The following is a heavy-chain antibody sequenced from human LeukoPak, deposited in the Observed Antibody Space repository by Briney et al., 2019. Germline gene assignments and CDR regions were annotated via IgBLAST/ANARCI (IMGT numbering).Heavy chain of an antibody. CDR2: IYPGDSDT. CDR1: GYRFTNYW. CDR3: ARRTDRSFWYLDY. Sequence: GESLKISCKASGYRFTNYWIGWVRQMPGKGLEWMGIIYPGDSDTRYSPSFQGQVTISADKSISTAYLQWSSLKASDTAIYYCARRTDRSFWYLDYWGQGTLVTVSS. J-gene: IGHJ4*02. V-gene: IGHV5-51*01.